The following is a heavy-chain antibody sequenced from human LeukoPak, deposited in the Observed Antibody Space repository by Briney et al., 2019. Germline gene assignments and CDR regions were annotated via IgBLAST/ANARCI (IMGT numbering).Heavy chain of an antibody. CDR3: ARGDENDAFDI. V-gene: IGHV4-59*01. Sequence: PSETLSLTCAVYGGSFSGYYWSWIRQPPGKGLEWIGYIYYSGSTNYNPSLKSRVTISVDTSKNQFSLKLSSVTAADTAVYYCARGDENDAFDIWGQGTMVTVSS. J-gene: IGHJ3*02. CDR2: IYYSGST. CDR1: GGSFSGYY.